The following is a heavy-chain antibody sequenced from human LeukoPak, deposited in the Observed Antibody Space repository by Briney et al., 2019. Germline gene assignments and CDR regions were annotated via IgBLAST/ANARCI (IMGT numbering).Heavy chain of an antibody. CDR3: ARGLMGGYPRFDY. CDR1: GFTFSTYG. CDR2: ISLHGSNK. V-gene: IGHV3-30*03. D-gene: IGHD3-22*01. Sequence: GKSLRLSCTASGFTFSTYGMLWDRQAPGKGLEWVAVISLHGSNKNYADSVKGRFTISRDNAKNSLYLQMNSLKAEDTALYYCARGLMGGYPRFDYWGQGTLVTVSS. J-gene: IGHJ4*02.